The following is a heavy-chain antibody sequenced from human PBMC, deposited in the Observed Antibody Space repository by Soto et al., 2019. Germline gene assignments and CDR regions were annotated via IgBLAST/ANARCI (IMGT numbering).Heavy chain of an antibody. CDR2: ISYDGSNK. V-gene: IGHV3-30*18. J-gene: IGHJ6*02. Sequence: QVQLVESGGGVVQPGRSLRLSCAASGFTFSSYGMHWVRQAPGKGLEWVAVISYDGSNKYYADSVKGRFTISRDNSKNPLCLKMNSLRAEDTAVYYCAKDLLRPGRAYGMDVWGQATTVTVSS. CDR3: AKDLLRPGRAYGMDV. CDR1: GFTFSSYG.